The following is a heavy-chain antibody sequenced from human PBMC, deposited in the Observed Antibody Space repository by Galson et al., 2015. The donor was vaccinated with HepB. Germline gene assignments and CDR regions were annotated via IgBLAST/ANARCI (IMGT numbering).Heavy chain of an antibody. CDR1: GFTFSNAW. V-gene: IGHV3-15*07. Sequence: SLRLSCAASGFTFSNAWMNWVRQAPGKGLEWVGRIKSKTDGGTTDYAAPVKGRFTISRDDSKNTLYLQMNSLKTEDTAVYYCTTELTRAVTSRYYYYYYMDVWGKGTMVTVSS. J-gene: IGHJ6*03. D-gene: IGHD2-2*01. CDR3: TTELTRAVTSRYYYYYYMDV. CDR2: IKSKTDGGTT.